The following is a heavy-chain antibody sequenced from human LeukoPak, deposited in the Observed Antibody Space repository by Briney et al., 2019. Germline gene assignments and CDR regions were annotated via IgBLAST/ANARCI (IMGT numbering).Heavy chain of an antibody. CDR3: AKDSRVVVTATFDY. D-gene: IGHD2-21*02. Sequence: GGSLRLSCAASGFTFSSYSMNWVRQAPGKGLEWVSAISGSGGSTYYADSVKGRFTISRDNSKNTLYLQMNSLRAEDTAVYYCAKDSRVVVTATFDYWGQGTLVTVSS. CDR2: ISGSGGST. CDR1: GFTFSSYS. V-gene: IGHV3-23*01. J-gene: IGHJ4*02.